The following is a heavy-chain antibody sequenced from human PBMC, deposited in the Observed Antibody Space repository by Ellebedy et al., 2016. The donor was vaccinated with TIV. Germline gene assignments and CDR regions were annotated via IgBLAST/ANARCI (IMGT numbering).Heavy chain of an antibody. CDR1: GYSFTSYW. J-gene: IGHJ4*02. CDR3: ARNNYDSSGYYPYYFDY. Sequence: GESLKISCEGSGYSFTSYWITWVRQMPGKGLEWMGRIDPSDSYTNYSPSFQGHVTISADRSSSTAYLQWSSLKASDTAMYYCARNNYDSSGYYPYYFDYWGQGTLVTVSS. D-gene: IGHD3-22*01. CDR2: IDPSDSYT. V-gene: IGHV5-10-1*01.